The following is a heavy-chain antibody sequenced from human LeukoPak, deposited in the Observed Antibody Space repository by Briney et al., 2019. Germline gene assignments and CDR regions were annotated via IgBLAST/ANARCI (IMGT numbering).Heavy chain of an antibody. V-gene: IGHV3-23*01. CDR3: ARALPIQLWLLGYFDY. Sequence: PGGSLRLSCAASGFTFSSYAMSWVRQAPGKGLEWVSAISGSGGSTYYADSVKGRFTISRDNSKNTLYLQMNSLRAEDTAVYYCARALPIQLWLLGYFDYWGQGTLVTVSS. CDR2: ISGSGGST. D-gene: IGHD5-18*01. J-gene: IGHJ4*02. CDR1: GFTFSSYA.